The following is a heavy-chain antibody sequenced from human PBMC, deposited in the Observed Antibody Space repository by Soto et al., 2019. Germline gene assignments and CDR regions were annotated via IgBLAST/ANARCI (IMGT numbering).Heavy chain of an antibody. CDR2: INHSGST. V-gene: IGHV4-34*01. Sequence: QVQLQQWGAGLLKPSETLSLTCAVYGGSFSGYYWSWIRQPPGKGLEWIGEINHSGSTNYNQSLKSRVTISVDTSKNQFSLKLSSVTAADTAVYYCARGQNSTVTRWFDPWGQGTLVTVSS. J-gene: IGHJ5*02. CDR3: ARGQNSTVTRWFDP. CDR1: GGSFSGYY. D-gene: IGHD4-17*01.